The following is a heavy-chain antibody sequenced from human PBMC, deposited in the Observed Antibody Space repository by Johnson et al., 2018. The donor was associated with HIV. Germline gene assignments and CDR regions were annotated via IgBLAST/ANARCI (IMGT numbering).Heavy chain of an antibody. CDR3: ARGGLGDYVVAFDI. V-gene: IGHV3-30-3*01. CDR2: ISYDGSNK. J-gene: IGHJ3*02. D-gene: IGHD4-17*01. Sequence: QVQLVESGGGVVQPGRSLRLSCAASGFTFSSYAMHWVRQAPGKGLEWVAVISYDGSNKYYADSVKGRFTISRDNSKNTLYLQMNSLRAEDTAVYYCARGGLGDYVVAFDIWGQGTEVTVSS. CDR1: GFTFSSYA.